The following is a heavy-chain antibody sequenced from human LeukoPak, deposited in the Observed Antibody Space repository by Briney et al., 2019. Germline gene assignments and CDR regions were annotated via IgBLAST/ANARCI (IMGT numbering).Heavy chain of an antibody. Sequence: SETLSLTCAVYGGSFSGYYWSWIRQPPGKGLEWIGEINHSGSTNYNPSLKNRVTISVDTSKNQFSLKLSSVTAADTAVYYCARGGGVDTAMDYWGQGTLVTVSS. CDR1: GGSFSGYY. D-gene: IGHD5-18*01. CDR3: ARGGGVDTAMDY. J-gene: IGHJ4*02. CDR2: INHSGST. V-gene: IGHV4-34*01.